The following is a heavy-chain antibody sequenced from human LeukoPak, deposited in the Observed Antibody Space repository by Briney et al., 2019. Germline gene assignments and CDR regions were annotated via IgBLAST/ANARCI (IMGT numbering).Heavy chain of an antibody. Sequence: GGSLRLSCAASGFTFSNYAMSWVRQAPGKGLEWVSGIAGSGGSTFYADSVKGRFTISRDNSKNTLYLQMNSLRAEDTAVYYCAKLDCSGSSCYQFDCWGQGTLVTVS. CDR1: GFTFSNYA. V-gene: IGHV3-23*01. J-gene: IGHJ4*02. D-gene: IGHD2-15*01. CDR3: AKLDCSGSSCYQFDC. CDR2: IAGSGGST.